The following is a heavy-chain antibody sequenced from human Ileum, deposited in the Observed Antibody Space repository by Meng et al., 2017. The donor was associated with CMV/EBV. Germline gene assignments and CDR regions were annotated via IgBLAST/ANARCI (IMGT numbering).Heavy chain of an antibody. V-gene: IGHV3-23*01. D-gene: IGHD4-17*01. J-gene: IGHJ4*02. CDR1: GFTFSSYA. CDR3: AKRGLRSDYGGVEDY. Sequence: GGFLTLSCAASGFTFSSYAMSWVRQAPGKGLEWVSAISASGGRTYYGDSVKGRFTISRDNSKNTLCLQGNSLRAEDTAVYYCAKRGLRSDYGGVEDYWGQGTLVTVSS. CDR2: ISASGGRT.